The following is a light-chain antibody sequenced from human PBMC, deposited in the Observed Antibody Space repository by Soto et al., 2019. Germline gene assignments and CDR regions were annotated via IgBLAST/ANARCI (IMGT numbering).Light chain of an antibody. J-gene: IGKJ1*01. V-gene: IGKV3-20*01. Sequence: EIVLTQSPGTLSLSPGERATLSCRASQSVSSSYLAWYQQKPGQAPRLLIYGASSRATGIPDRFSGSGSGKDFTLTISRLEPKDFAVYYCQQYGSSPLWTFGQGTKVEIK. CDR2: GAS. CDR1: QSVSSSY. CDR3: QQYGSSPLWT.